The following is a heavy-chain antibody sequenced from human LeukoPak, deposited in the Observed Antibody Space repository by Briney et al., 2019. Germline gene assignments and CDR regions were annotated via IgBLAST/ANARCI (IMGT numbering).Heavy chain of an antibody. CDR1: GGSISSGGYS. V-gene: IGHV4-30-2*01. J-gene: IGHJ6*02. Sequence: SQTLSLTCAVSGGSISSGGYSWSWIRQPPGKGLERIGYIYHSGSTYYNPSLKSRVTISVDRSKNQFSLKLSSVTAADTAVYYCASSYCSGGSCYYYGMDVWGQGTTVTVSS. CDR3: ASSYCSGGSCYYYGMDV. D-gene: IGHD2-15*01. CDR2: IYHSGST.